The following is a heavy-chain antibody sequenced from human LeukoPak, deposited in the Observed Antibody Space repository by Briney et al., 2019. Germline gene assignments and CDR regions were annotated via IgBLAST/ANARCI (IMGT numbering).Heavy chain of an antibody. J-gene: IGHJ1*01. CDR2: IIPILGIA. CDR3: ARDYGGGIQY. CDR1: GYTFTSYG. V-gene: IGHV1-69*04. D-gene: IGHD3-16*01. Sequence: ASVKVSCKASGYTFTSYGISWVRQAPGQGLEWMGRIIPILGIANYAQKFQGRVTITADKSTSIAYMELSSLRSEDTAVYYCARDYGGGIQYWGQGTLVTVSS.